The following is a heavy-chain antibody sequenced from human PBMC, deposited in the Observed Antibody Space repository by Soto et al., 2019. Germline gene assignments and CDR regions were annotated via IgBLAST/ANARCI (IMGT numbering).Heavy chain of an antibody. V-gene: IGHV4-30-2*01. D-gene: IGHD6-13*01. CDR3: ARLPAAGTDY. CDR2: IYHSGST. J-gene: IGHJ4*02. Sequence: SETLSLTCAVSGGSISSGGYSWSWIRQPPGKGLEWIGYIYHSGSTYYNPSLKSRVTISVDRSKNQFSLKLSSVTAADTAVYYCARLPAAGTDYWGQGTLVTVSS. CDR1: GGSISSGGYS.